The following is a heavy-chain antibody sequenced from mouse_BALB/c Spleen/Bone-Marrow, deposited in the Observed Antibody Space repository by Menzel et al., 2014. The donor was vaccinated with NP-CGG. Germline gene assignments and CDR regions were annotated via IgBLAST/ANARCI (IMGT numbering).Heavy chain of an antibody. CDR3: GVPNEYSNSVYDN. Sequence: EVQLVESGPELVKPGASVKISCKASGYSFTGYFMNWGKQIHGKSLEGIVRINPYNGDTFNNQKFIGKATLTVDKSSSTDVMELVSMTSEISVVYKCGVPNEYSNSVYDNWGQGTTLTV. V-gene: IGHV1-37*01. CDR1: GYSFTGYF. D-gene: IGHD5-2*01. CDR2: INPYNGDT. J-gene: IGHJ2*01.